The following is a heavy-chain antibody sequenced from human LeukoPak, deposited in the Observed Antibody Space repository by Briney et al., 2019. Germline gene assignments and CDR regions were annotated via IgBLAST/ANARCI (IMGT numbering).Heavy chain of an antibody. CDR3: AKEAYYDSSGYYPYFDY. D-gene: IGHD3-22*01. V-gene: IGHV3-53*01. Sequence: PGGSLRLSCAASGFTVSSNYMSWVRQAPGKGLEWVSVIYSGGSTYYADSVKGRFTISRDNSKNTLYLQMNSLRAEDTAVYYRAKEAYYDSSGYYPYFDYWGQGTLVAVSS. J-gene: IGHJ4*02. CDR1: GFTVSSNY. CDR2: IYSGGST.